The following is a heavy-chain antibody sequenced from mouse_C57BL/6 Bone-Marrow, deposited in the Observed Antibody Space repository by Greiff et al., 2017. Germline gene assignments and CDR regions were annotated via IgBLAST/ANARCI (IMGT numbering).Heavy chain of an antibody. Sequence: QVQLQQPGAELVRPGTSVKLSCKASGYTFTSYWMHWVKQRPGQGLEWIGVIDPSDSYTNYNQKFKGKATLTVDTSSSTAYMQLSSLTSEDSAVYYCARRTAQATGYAMDYWGQGTSVTVSS. V-gene: IGHV1-59*01. CDR2: IDPSDSYT. CDR3: ARRTAQATGYAMDY. J-gene: IGHJ4*01. D-gene: IGHD3-2*02. CDR1: GYTFTSYW.